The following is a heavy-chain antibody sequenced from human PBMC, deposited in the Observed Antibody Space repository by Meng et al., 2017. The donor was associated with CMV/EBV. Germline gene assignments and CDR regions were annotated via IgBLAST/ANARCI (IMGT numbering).Heavy chain of an antibody. CDR2: IVVGSGNT. V-gene: IGHV1-58*01. CDR3: AAGGNIVVVPAATMGESEYFQH. CDR1: GFTFTSSA. Sequence: SVKVSCKASGFTFTSSAVQWVRQARGQRFEWIGWIVVGSGNTNYAQKFQERVTITRDMSTSTAYMELSSLRSEDTAVYYCAAGGNIVVVPAATMGESEYFQHWGQGTLVTVSS. D-gene: IGHD2-2*01. J-gene: IGHJ1*01.